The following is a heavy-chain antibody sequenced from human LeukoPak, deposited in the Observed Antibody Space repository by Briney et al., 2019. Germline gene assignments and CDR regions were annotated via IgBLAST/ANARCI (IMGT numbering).Heavy chain of an antibody. Sequence: SVKVSCKASGGTFSSYAISWVRQAPGQGLEWMGRIIPILGIANYAQKFLGRVTITADKSTSTAYMELSSLRSEDTAVYYCAREVYSSGSGFDPWGQGTLVTVSS. CDR1: GGTFSSYA. V-gene: IGHV1-69*04. D-gene: IGHD6-19*01. J-gene: IGHJ5*02. CDR3: AREVYSSGSGFDP. CDR2: IIPILGIA.